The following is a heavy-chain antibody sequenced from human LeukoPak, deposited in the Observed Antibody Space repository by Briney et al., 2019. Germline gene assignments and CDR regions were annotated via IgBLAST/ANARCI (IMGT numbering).Heavy chain of an antibody. V-gene: IGHV3-23*01. Sequence: GGSLRLSCAASGFTFSSYAMSWVRQAPGKGLEWVSAISGSGGSTYYADSVKGRITISRDNSKNTLYLQMNSLRAEDTAVYYCAKDSSGVVPAAIGYWGQGTLVTVSS. J-gene: IGHJ4*02. CDR1: GFTFSSYA. CDR3: AKDSSGVVPAAIGY. CDR2: ISGSGGST. D-gene: IGHD2-2*01.